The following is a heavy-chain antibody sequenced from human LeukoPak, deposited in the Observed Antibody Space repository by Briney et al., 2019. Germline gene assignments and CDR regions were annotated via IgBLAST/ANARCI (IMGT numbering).Heavy chain of an antibody. CDR3: AKVYSGSPLEAFDI. Sequence: PGGSLRLSCAASGFTFSDYGMQWVRQAPGKGLEWVAFIRYDGSNKYYADSVKGRFTISRDNSKNTLYLQMNSLRAEDTAVYYCAKVYSGSPLEAFDIWGQGTMVTVSS. CDR1: GFTFSDYG. D-gene: IGHD1-26*01. CDR2: IRYDGSNK. J-gene: IGHJ3*02. V-gene: IGHV3-30*02.